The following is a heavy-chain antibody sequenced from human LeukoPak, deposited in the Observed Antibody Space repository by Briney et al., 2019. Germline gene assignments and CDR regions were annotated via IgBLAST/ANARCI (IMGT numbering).Heavy chain of an antibody. CDR1: GFTFSTYW. Sequence: GGSLRLSCAASGFTFSTYWMSWVRQAPGKGLEWVSNIKYDGSAKYYVDSVKGRFTISRDNAKNSLYLQMNSLRAEDTAVYYCARHEKVATYPGRFDPWGQGTLVTVSS. CDR2: IKYDGSAK. D-gene: IGHD5-12*01. J-gene: IGHJ5*02. CDR3: ARHEKVATYPGRFDP. V-gene: IGHV3-7*01.